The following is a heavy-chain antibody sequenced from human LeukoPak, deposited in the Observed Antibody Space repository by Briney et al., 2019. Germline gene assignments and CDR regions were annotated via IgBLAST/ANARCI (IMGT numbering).Heavy chain of an antibody. CDR3: ARDLEAAGLDY. CDR2: INSDGSST. CDR1: GFTFSSYW. J-gene: IGHJ4*02. V-gene: IGHV3-74*01. D-gene: IGHD6-13*01. Sequence: GGSLRLSCAASGFTFSSYWMHWVRQAPGKGLVWASRINSDGSSTSYADSVKGRFTISRDNAKNTLYPQMNSLRAEDTAVYYCARDLEAAGLDYWGQGTLVTVSS.